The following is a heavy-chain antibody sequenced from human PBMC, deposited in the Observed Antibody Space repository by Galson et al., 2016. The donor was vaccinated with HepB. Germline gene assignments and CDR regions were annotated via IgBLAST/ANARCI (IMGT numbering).Heavy chain of an antibody. CDR3: SRGPGGTGDAFDI. D-gene: IGHD2-15*01. V-gene: IGHV3-53*01. CDR2: LYSGGGT. CDR1: GFTVSSTY. Sequence: SLRLSCAVSGFTVSSTYMSWVRQAPGKGLECVSVLYSGGGTKYADSVKGRFTISRDNSKNTLYLQMNSLRAEDTALYYWSRGPGGTGDAFDIWGQGTVVTVSS. J-gene: IGHJ3*02.